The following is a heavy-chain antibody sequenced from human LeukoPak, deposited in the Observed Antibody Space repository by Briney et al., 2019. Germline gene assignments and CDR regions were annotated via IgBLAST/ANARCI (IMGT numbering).Heavy chain of an antibody. CDR2: IYHSGST. CDR3: ARGNIAVAGSPGTVGWFDP. J-gene: IGHJ5*02. Sequence: PSETLSLTCTVSGYSISSGYYWGWIWQPPGKGLEWIGSIYHSGSTYYNPSLKSRVTISVDTSKNQFSLKLSSVAAADTAVYYCARGNIAVAGSPGTVGWFDPWGQGTLVTVSS. V-gene: IGHV4-38-2*02. D-gene: IGHD6-19*01. CDR1: GYSISSGYY.